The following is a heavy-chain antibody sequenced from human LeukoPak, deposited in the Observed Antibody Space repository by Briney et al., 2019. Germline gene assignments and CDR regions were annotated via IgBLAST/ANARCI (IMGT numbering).Heavy chain of an antibody. CDR2: ISGSGGST. Sequence: GGSLRLSCAASGLTFSSYAMSWVRQAPGKGLEWVSAISGSGGSTFYADSVKGRFTISRDNSKNTLYLQMNSLRPEDTAVYYCAKGDRYSSSSAFDYWGQGTLVTVSS. D-gene: IGHD6-6*01. CDR3: AKGDRYSSSSAFDY. V-gene: IGHV3-23*01. J-gene: IGHJ4*02. CDR1: GLTFSSYA.